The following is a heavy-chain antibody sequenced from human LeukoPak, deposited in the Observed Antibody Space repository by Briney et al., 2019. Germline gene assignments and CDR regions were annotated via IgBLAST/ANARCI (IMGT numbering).Heavy chain of an antibody. V-gene: IGHV4-39*01. J-gene: IGHJ2*01. CDR2: ISESAKT. CDR3: ARRTGGSSGRWCLL. D-gene: IGHD2-8*02. Sequence: PSETLSFTSYVCSGSIYSSNCVRGAPRQPPEWGGGWMGSISESAKTLYNPSLDARATMTLDTCKHQLSLHVPSVTAADAAVYFCARRTGGSSGRWCLLWG. CDR1: SGSIYSSNCV.